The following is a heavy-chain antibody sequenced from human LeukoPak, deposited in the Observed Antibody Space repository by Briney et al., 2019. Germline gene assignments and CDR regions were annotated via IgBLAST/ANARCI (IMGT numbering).Heavy chain of an antibody. J-gene: IGHJ1*01. CDR3: ARALSGSRAEYFQH. D-gene: IGHD3-10*01. Sequence: GGSLRLSCAASGFTFSSYWMSWVRQAPGKGLEWVANIKQDGSEKYYVDSVKGRISISRDNAKNSLFLQINTLRTEDTAVYYCARALSGSRAEYFQHWGQGTLVTVSS. CDR2: IKQDGSEK. CDR1: GFTFSSYW. V-gene: IGHV3-7*01.